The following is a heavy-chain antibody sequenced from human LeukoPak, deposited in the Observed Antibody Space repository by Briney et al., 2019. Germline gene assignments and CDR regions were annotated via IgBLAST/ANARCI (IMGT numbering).Heavy chain of an antibody. Sequence: GGSLRLSCAASGFTFSDYYMSWIRQAPGKGLEWVSYISSSGSTIYYADSVKGRFTISRDNSKNTLYLQMNSLRAEDTAVYYCARGGPDYYGSGAYSSFDYWGQGTLVTVSS. V-gene: IGHV3-11*04. CDR2: ISSSGSTI. CDR1: GFTFSDYY. J-gene: IGHJ4*02. CDR3: ARGGPDYYGSGAYSSFDY. D-gene: IGHD3-22*01.